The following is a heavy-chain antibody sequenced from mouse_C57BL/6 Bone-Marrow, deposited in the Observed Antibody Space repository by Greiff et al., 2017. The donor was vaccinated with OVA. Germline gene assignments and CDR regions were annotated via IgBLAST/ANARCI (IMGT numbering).Heavy chain of an antibody. CDR1: GFTFSDYY. CDR3: ARHQVYYYGSSYPYYAMDY. D-gene: IGHD1-1*01. J-gene: IGHJ4*01. CDR2: ISNGGGST. Sequence: EVNVVESGGGLVQPGGSLKLSCAASGFTFSDYYMYWVRQTPEKRLEWVAYISNGGGSTYSPDTVKGRFTISRDNAKNTLYLQMSRLKSEDTAMYYCARHQVYYYGSSYPYYAMDYWGQGTSVTVAS. V-gene: IGHV5-12*01.